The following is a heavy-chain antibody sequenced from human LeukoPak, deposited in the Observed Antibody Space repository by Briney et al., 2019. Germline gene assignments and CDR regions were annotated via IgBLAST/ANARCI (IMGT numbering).Heavy chain of an antibody. D-gene: IGHD1-14*01. CDR2: ISSDGNHK. V-gene: IGHV3-30*18. J-gene: IGHJ6*02. CDR3: AKVRTYFYHGLDV. CDR1: GFTFSNYG. Sequence: GGSLRLSCAASGFTFSNYGMHWVRQAPGKGLEWVAVISSDGNHKYYADSVKGRFTISRDNSKSTLYLQVNSLRAEDTAVYYCAKVRTYFYHGLDVWGQGTTVTVSS.